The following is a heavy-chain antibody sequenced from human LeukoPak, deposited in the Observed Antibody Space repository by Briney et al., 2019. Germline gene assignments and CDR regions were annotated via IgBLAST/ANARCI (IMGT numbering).Heavy chain of an antibody. CDR2: INHSGST. D-gene: IGHD2-21*01. Sequence: SETLSLTCDVYRGSFSGYYWSWIRQPPGKGLEWIGEINHSGSTNYNPSLKSRVTISVDTSKNQFSLKLSSVTAADTAVYYCARVPNTPAYCGGDCYYYYMDVWGKGTTVIVSS. V-gene: IGHV4-34*01. CDR3: ARVPNTPAYCGGDCYYYYMDV. CDR1: RGSFSGYY. J-gene: IGHJ6*03.